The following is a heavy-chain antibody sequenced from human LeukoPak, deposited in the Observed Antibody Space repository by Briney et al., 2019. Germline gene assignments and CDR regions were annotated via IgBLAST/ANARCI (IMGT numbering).Heavy chain of an antibody. CDR3: AKDGDFTVTANFDY. CDR2: IRYDGTNQ. Sequence: GGSLRLSCAASGFTFSIYGMHWVRQAPGKGLQWVTFIRYDGTNQYYTDSVKGRFTISRDNSKNTLYLQMNSLRAEDTAVYYCAKDGDFTVTANFDYWGQGTLVTVSS. D-gene: IGHD4-17*01. J-gene: IGHJ4*02. V-gene: IGHV3-30*02. CDR1: GFTFSIYG.